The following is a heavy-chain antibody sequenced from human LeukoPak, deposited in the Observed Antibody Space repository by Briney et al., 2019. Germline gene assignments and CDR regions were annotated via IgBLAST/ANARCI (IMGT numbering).Heavy chain of an antibody. CDR1: GGSFSGYY. CDR3: ARGPAMVRGAIWDY. CDR2: INHSGST. V-gene: IGHV4-34*01. Sequence: SETLSLTCAVYGGSFSGYYWSWIRQPPGKGLEWIGEINHSGSTNYNPSLKSRVAISVDTSKNQFSLKLSSVTAADTAVYYCARGPAMVRGAIWDYWGQGTLVTVSS. D-gene: IGHD3-10*01. J-gene: IGHJ4*02.